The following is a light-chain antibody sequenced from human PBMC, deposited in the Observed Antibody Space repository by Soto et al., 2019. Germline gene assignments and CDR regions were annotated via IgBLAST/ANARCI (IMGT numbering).Light chain of an antibody. CDR1: QDISTA. J-gene: IGKJ5*01. CDR3: HQFNNPIT. CDR2: AAN. Sequence: AIPLTQSPSSLSASVGDRVTITCRASQDISTALAWYQQKAGKPPRFLIDAANTLESGIPSTFSGSGSGTEITHTISGVQPEDLATYYCHQFNNPITFGQGTRLEMK. V-gene: IGKV1D-13*01.